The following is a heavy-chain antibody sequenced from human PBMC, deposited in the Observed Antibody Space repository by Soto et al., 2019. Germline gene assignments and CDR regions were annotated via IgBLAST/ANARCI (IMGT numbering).Heavy chain of an antibody. Sequence: QVQLQESGPGLVKPSQTLSLTCTVSGGSISSGGYYWSWIRQHPGKGLEWIGYIYYSGSTYYHPSLKSRLTISVDTAKNQSSRELSSVTAADTAVYDCARVLLWFGELLAHYGMDVWGQGTTVTVSS. CDR3: ARVLLWFGELLAHYGMDV. CDR1: GGSISSGGYY. V-gene: IGHV4-31*03. J-gene: IGHJ6*02. D-gene: IGHD3-10*01. CDR2: IYYSGST.